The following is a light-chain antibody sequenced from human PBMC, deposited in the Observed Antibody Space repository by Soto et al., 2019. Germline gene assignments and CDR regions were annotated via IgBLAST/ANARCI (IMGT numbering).Light chain of an antibody. CDR1: QSISSY. Sequence: DIQMTQSPSSLSASVGDRVTIPCRASQSISSYLNWYQQKPGKAPKLLIYAASSLQSGVPSRFSGSGSGTDFTLTISSLQPEDFATYYCQQSYSTPRTFGQGTKVGI. CDR2: AAS. J-gene: IGKJ1*01. CDR3: QQSYSTPRT. V-gene: IGKV1-39*01.